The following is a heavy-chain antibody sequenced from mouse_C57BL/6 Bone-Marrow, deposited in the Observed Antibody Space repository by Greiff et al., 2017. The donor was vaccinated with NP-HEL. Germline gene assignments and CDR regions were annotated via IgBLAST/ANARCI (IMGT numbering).Heavy chain of an antibody. CDR2: ISSGGSYT. J-gene: IGHJ3*01. CDR1: GFTFSSYG. CDR3: ARQGVYYSNFAY. V-gene: IGHV5-6*01. Sequence: EVQLVESGGDLVKPGGSLKLSCAASGFTFSSYGMSWVRQTPDKRLEWVATISSGGSYTYYPDSVKGRFTISRDNAKNTLYLQMSSLKSEDTAMYYCARQGVYYSNFAYWGQGTLVTVSA. D-gene: IGHD2-5*01.